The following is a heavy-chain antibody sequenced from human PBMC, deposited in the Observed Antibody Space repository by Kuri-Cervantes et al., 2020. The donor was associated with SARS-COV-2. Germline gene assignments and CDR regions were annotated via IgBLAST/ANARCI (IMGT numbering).Heavy chain of an antibody. D-gene: IGHD2-2*02. Sequence: ASVKVSCKASGYTFTGYYMHWVRQAPGQGLEWMGWINPNSGGTNYAQKFQGRVTITADESTSTAYMELSSLRSEDTAVYYCARGGWGYCSSTSCYSWFDPWGQGTLVTVSS. J-gene: IGHJ5*02. CDR1: GYTFTGYY. CDR2: INPNSGGT. CDR3: ARGGWGYCSSTSCYSWFDP. V-gene: IGHV1-2*02.